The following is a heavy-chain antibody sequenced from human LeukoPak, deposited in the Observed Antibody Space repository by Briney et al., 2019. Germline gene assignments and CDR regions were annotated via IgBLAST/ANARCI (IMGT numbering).Heavy chain of an antibody. J-gene: IGHJ4*02. CDR3: ATSGTIVVVPAAYSYYFDY. Sequence: ASVKVSCKASGGTFSSYAISWVRQAPGQGLEWMGRIIPILGIANYAQKFQGRVTITADKSTSTAYMELSSLRSEDTAVYYCATSGTIVVVPAAYSYYFDYWGQGTPVTVSS. CDR1: GGTFSSYA. D-gene: IGHD2-2*01. V-gene: IGHV1-69*04. CDR2: IIPILGIA.